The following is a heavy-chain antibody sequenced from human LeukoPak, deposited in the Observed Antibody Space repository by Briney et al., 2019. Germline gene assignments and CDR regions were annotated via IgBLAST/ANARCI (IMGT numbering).Heavy chain of an antibody. CDR1: GYTFTSYG. CDR3: ARGAYYYGSGSSPFDY. Sequence: ASVKVSCKASGYTFTSYGISWVRQAPGQGLEWMGWISAYNGNTNYAQKLQGRVTITTDTSTSTAYMELRSLRSDDTAVYYCARGAYYYGSGSSPFDYWGQGTLVTVSS. J-gene: IGHJ4*02. D-gene: IGHD3-10*01. V-gene: IGHV1-18*01. CDR2: ISAYNGNT.